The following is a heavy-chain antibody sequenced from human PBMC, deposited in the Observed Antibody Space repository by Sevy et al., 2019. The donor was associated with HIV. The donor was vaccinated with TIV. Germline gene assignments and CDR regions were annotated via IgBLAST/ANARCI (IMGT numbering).Heavy chain of an antibody. CDR3: AKPRGSFYFDY. Sequence: GGSLRLSCAASGFTFSSYWMHWVRQAPGKGLVWVSTISGSGDSTFYSDSVKGRFTISRDNSKNTLYLQMNSLRAEDTAVYYCAKPRGSFYFDYWGQGTLVTVSS. V-gene: IGHV3-23*01. D-gene: IGHD3-16*01. J-gene: IGHJ4*02. CDR2: ISGSGDST. CDR1: GFTFSSYW.